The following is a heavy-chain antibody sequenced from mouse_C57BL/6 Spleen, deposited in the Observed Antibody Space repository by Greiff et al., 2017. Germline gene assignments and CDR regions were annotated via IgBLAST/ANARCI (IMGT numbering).Heavy chain of an antibody. J-gene: IGHJ1*03. V-gene: IGHV2-6-1*01. CDR3: ARHRTGTGWYFDV. D-gene: IGHD4-1*01. Sequence: QVQLQQSGPGLVAPSQSLSITCTVSGFSLTSYGVHWVRQPPGTGLEWLVVIWSDGSTTYTSALKSRLSISKDNSKSQVFLKMNSLQTDDTAMYYCARHRTGTGWYFDVWGTGTTVTVSS. CDR1: GFSLTSYG. CDR2: IWSDGST.